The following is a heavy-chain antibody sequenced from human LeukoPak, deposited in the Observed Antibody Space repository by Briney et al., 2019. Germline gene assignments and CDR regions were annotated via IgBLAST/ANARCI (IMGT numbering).Heavy chain of an antibody. V-gene: IGHV4-59*08. J-gene: IGHJ4*02. Sequence: PSETLSLTCTVSGGSISSYYWSWIRQPPGKGLEWIGYIYYSGSTNYNPSLKSRVTISVDTSKNQFSLKLSSVTAADTAVYYCAASSYYGGFDYWGQGTLVTVSS. CDR3: AASSYYGGFDY. D-gene: IGHD4-23*01. CDR1: GGSISSYY. CDR2: IYYSGST.